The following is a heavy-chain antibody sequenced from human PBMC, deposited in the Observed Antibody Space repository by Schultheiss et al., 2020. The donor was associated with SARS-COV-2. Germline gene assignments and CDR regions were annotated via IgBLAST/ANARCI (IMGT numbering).Heavy chain of an antibody. CDR3: AREDAADAFDI. D-gene: IGHD5-24*01. CDR1: GFTFSSYS. J-gene: IGHJ3*02. Sequence: GESLKISCAASGFTFSSYSMNWVRQAPGKGLEWVSYISSSSSTIYYADSVKGRFTISRDNAKNSLYLQMNSLRAEDTAVYYCAREDAADAFDIWGQGTMVTVSS. V-gene: IGHV3-48*01. CDR2: ISSSSSTI.